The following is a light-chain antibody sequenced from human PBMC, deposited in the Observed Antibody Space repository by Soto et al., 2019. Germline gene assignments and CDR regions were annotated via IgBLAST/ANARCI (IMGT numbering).Light chain of an antibody. V-gene: IGLV2-14*01. Sequence: QSVLTQPASVSGSPGQSITISCTGTSSDVGGYNYVSWYQQHPGKAPKLMIYEVSNRPSGASNRFSGSKSGNTASLTISGLQAEDEAHYYCSSYTSSIYVFGTGTKVTVL. J-gene: IGLJ1*01. CDR2: EVS. CDR3: SSYTSSIYV. CDR1: SSDVGGYNY.